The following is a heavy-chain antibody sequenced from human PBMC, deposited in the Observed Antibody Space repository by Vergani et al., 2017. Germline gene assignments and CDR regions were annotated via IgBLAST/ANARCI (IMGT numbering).Heavy chain of an antibody. CDR1: GGSISSSSYY. V-gene: IGHV4-39*01. J-gene: IGHJ5*02. Sequence: QLQLQESGPGLVKPSETLSLTCTVSGGSISSSSYYWGWIRQPPGKGLEWIGSIYYSGSTYYNPSLKSRVTISVDTSKNQYSLKLSSVTAADTAVYYCARHGDGYCRGGSCSKEGFLYWFDPWGQGTLVTVSS. CDR2: IYYSGST. CDR3: ARHGDGYCRGGSCSKEGFLYWFDP. D-gene: IGHD2-15*01.